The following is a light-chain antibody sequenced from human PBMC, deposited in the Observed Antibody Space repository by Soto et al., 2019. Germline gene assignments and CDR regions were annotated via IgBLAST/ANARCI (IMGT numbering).Light chain of an antibody. J-gene: IGKJ1*01. CDR3: QQYGGSPRT. Sequence: EIVLTQSPRTLSLSPGERDTLSCRASQNVSTSLAWYQQKPGQAPRLLIYGASNRATGIPDRFSGSGSGTDFTLTISTLEPEDFAVYLCQQYGGSPRTFGQGTKVDIK. V-gene: IGKV3-20*01. CDR1: QNVSTS. CDR2: GAS.